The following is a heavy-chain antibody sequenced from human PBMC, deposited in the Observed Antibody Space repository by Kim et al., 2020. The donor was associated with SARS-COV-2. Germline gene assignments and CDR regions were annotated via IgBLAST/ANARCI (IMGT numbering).Heavy chain of an antibody. D-gene: IGHD1-1*01. V-gene: IGHV3-66*01. Sequence: GGSLRLSCAASGFTFSSYYMSWVRQAPGKGLEWVSVIYVDGNTHYAAYAMGSLSTISENTANIALFQQNTIRVADTAALFCAAEQLLRDWYWGHGSLVTV. CDR1: GFTFSSYY. CDR3: AAEQLLRDWY. J-gene: IGHJ4*01. CDR2: IYVDGNT.